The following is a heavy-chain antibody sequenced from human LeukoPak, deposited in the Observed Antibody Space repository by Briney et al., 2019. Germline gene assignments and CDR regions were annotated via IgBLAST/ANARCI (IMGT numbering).Heavy chain of an antibody. J-gene: IGHJ4*02. CDR3: TRGLTGTFGAIDS. V-gene: IGHV3-49*04. CDR2: IRSKAYGGTT. CDR1: GITFGDYA. Sequence: GGSLRLSCTASGITFGDYAVTWVRQAPGKGLEWVGIIRSKAYGGTTDYAASVKGRFIFSRDDFNNIAYLQMNSLKTEDTAVYYCTRGLTGTFGAIDSWGQGTLVTVSS. D-gene: IGHD1-7*01.